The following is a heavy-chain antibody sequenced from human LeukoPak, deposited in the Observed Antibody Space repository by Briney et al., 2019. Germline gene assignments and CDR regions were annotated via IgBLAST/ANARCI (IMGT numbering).Heavy chain of an antibody. CDR2: ISGSGGST. V-gene: IGHV3-23*01. D-gene: IGHD3-22*01. J-gene: IGHJ4*02. CDR3: AKGGYYDSSARGGYFDY. Sequence: GSLRLSCAGSGFTFRTYGMSWVRQAPGKGLEWVSAISGSGGSTYYADSVKGRFTISRDNSKNTLYLQMNSLRAEDTAVYYCAKGGYYDSSARGGYFDYWGQGTLVTVSS. CDR1: GFTFRTYG.